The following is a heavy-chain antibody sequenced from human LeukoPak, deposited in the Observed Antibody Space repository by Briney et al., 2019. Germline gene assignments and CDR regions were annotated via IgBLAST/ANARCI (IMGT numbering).Heavy chain of an antibody. CDR2: IWYDGSNK. Sequence: GGSLRLSCAASGFTFSSYGMHWVRQAPGKGLEWVAVIWYDGSNKYYADSVRGRFTISRDNSKNTLYLQMNSLRAEDTAVYYCARIHSGPTRYYYYYYYMDVWGKGTTVTVSS. CDR3: ARIHSGPTRYYYYYYYMDV. D-gene: IGHD3-10*01. J-gene: IGHJ6*03. CDR1: GFTFSSYG. V-gene: IGHV3-33*01.